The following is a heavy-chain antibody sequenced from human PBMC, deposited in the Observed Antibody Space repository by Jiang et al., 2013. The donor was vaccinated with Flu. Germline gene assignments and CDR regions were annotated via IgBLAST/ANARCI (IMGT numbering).Heavy chain of an antibody. CDR3: AGHPLSYNWNDVVVYFDY. V-gene: IGHV5-51*01. J-gene: IGHJ4*02. D-gene: IGHD1-1*01. Sequence: VQLVESGAEVKKPGESLKISCKGSGYSFTSYWIGWVRQMPGKGLEWMGIIYPGDSDTRYSPSFQGQVTISADKSISTAYLQWSSLKASDTAMYYCAGHPLSYNWNDVVVYFDYWGQGTLVTVSS. CDR1: GYSFTSYW. CDR2: IYPGDSDT.